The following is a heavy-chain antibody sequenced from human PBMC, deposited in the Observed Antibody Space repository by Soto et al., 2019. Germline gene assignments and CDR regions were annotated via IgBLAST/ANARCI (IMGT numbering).Heavy chain of an antibody. V-gene: IGHV4-39*01. Sequence: QLQLQESGPGLVKPSETLSLTCTVSGGSISSSSYYWGWIRQPPGKGLEWIGSIYYSGSTYYNPSLKSRVTISVDTSKTQFSLKLSSVTAADTAVYYCARLFKGTTVTGDEYFQHWGQGTLVTVSS. CDR1: GGSISSSSYY. D-gene: IGHD4-17*01. CDR2: IYYSGST. J-gene: IGHJ1*01. CDR3: ARLFKGTTVTGDEYFQH.